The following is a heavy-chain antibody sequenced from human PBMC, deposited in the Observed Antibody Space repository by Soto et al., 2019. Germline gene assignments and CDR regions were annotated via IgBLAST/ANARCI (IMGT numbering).Heavy chain of an antibody. CDR3: ARIRSFAYSSSPDAFDI. V-gene: IGHV4-59*01. CDR1: GGSISSYY. Sequence: QVQLQESGPGLVKPSETLSLTCTVSGGSISSYYWSWIRQPPGKGLEWIGYIYYSGSTNYNPSLKSRVTISVDTSKNQFSLKLSSVTAADTAVYYCARIRSFAYSSSPDAFDIWGQGTMVTVSS. J-gene: IGHJ3*02. CDR2: IYYSGST. D-gene: IGHD6-6*01.